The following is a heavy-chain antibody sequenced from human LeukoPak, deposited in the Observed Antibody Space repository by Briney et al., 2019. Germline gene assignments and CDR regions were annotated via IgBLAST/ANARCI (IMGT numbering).Heavy chain of an antibody. J-gene: IGHJ6*02. V-gene: IGHV3-23*01. Sequence: GGSLRLSCTASGFTFGDYTLSWVRQAPGKGLEWVSAISGSGGSTYYADSVKGRFTISRDNSKNTLYLQMNSLRAEDTAVYYCAKVPLMVRGVIIDGMDVWGQGTTVTVSS. D-gene: IGHD3-10*01. CDR2: ISGSGGST. CDR3: AKVPLMVRGVIIDGMDV. CDR1: GFTFGDYT.